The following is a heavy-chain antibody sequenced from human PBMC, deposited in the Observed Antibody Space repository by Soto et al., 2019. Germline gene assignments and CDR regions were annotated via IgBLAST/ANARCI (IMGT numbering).Heavy chain of an antibody. D-gene: IGHD2-21*01. Sequence: PGGSLRLSCEASGFIFPNAWMSWVRQGPGKGLEWVARIKSQTDGGATDYAAAVKGRFTISRDDSKNTVYLQMDSLKSDDTAVYYCVTDPIKLWPYDYWGQGTLVT. V-gene: IGHV3-15*01. CDR1: GFIFPNAW. CDR3: VTDPIKLWPYDY. J-gene: IGHJ4*02. CDR2: IKSQTDGGAT.